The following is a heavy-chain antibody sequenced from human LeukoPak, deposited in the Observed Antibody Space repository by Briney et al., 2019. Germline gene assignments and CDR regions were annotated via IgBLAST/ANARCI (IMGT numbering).Heavy chain of an antibody. Sequence: GGSLRLSCAASGFTFSSYWMHWVRQAPGKGLVSVSRINSDESSTTYADSVKGRFTISRDNAKNTLYLQMNSLRAEDTAVYYCARYYGSGTYAFDIWGQGTMVTVSS. D-gene: IGHD3-10*01. CDR1: GFTFSSYW. CDR3: ARYYGSGTYAFDI. V-gene: IGHV3-74*01. J-gene: IGHJ3*02. CDR2: INSDESST.